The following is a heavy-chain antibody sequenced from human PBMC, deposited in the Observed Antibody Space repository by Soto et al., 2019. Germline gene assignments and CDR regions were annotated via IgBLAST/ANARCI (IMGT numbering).Heavy chain of an antibody. Sequence: ASVKVSCKASGYTFTSYDINWVRQATGQGLEWMGWMNPNSGNTGYAQKFQGRVTMTRNTSISAAYMELIGLRSEDTAVYYCARVQSITIFEVVIICRSKNGMDVWGQGTTVTVSS. CDR2: MNPNSGNT. CDR1: GYTFTSYD. J-gene: IGHJ6*02. D-gene: IGHD3-3*01. CDR3: ARVQSITIFEVVIICRSKNGMDV. V-gene: IGHV1-8*01.